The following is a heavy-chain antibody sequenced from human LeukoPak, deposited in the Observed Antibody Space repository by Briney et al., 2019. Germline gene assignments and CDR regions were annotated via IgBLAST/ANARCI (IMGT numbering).Heavy chain of an antibody. V-gene: IGHV4-39*07. CDR1: GGSISSSSYY. Sequence: SETLSLTCTVSGGSISSSSYYWGWIRQPPGKGLEWIGSIYYSGSTYYNPSLKSRVTISVDTSKNQFSLKLSSVTAADTAVYYCARDHGRITIFGVVIPRKNNWFDPWGQGTLVTVSS. D-gene: IGHD3-3*01. J-gene: IGHJ5*02. CDR3: ARDHGRITIFGVVIPRKNNWFDP. CDR2: IYYSGST.